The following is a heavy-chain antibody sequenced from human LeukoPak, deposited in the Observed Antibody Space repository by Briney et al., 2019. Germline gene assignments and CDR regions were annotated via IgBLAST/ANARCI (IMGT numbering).Heavy chain of an antibody. J-gene: IGHJ4*02. Sequence: SETLSLTCTVSGGSISSYYWSWIRQPPGKGLEWIGYIYYSGSTNYNPSLKSRVTISVDTSKNQFSLKLSSVTAADTAVYYCARGGRPTSLAARPFDYWGQGTLVTVSS. CDR2: IYYSGST. D-gene: IGHD6-6*01. CDR1: GGSISSYY. V-gene: IGHV4-59*01. CDR3: ARGGRPTSLAARPFDY.